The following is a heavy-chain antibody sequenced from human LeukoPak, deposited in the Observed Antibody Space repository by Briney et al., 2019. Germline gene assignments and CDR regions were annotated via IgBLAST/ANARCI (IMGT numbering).Heavy chain of an antibody. D-gene: IGHD1-26*01. CDR2: IKQDGSEK. Sequence: PGGSLRLSCAASGFTFSSYWMSWVRQAPGKGLEWVANIKQDGSEKYYVDSVKGRFTISRDNAKNSLYLQMNSLRAEDTAVYYCARLSGGSGSYFFDYWGQGTLVTVSS. V-gene: IGHV3-7*01. CDR3: ARLSGGSGSYFFDY. CDR1: GFTFSSYW. J-gene: IGHJ4*02.